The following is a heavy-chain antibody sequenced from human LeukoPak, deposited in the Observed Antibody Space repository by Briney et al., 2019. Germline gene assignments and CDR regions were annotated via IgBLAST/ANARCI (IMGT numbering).Heavy chain of an antibody. CDR1: GASVSATNYY. J-gene: IGHJ6*02. CDR2: IYYDAGA. CDR3: ASGPLYGMDV. V-gene: IGHV4-31*03. Sequence: SETLSLTCTVSGASVSATNYYWSWLRQHPGKGPEWIAYIYYDAGAYYNPSLESRVTISLDSSANQFSLGLSSVTAADTAVYYCASGPLYGMDVWGQGTTVTVSS.